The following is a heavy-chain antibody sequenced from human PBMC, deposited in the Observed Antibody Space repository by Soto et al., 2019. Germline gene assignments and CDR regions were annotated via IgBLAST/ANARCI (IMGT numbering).Heavy chain of an antibody. J-gene: IGHJ3*02. CDR1: GYTFTSYY. CDR2: INPSDGST. D-gene: IGHD2-2*01. Sequence: GASVKVSCKASGYTFTSYYMHWVRQAPGQGLEWKGIINPSDGSTSYAQKNQGRVNMTKDKSTSTVYMELRSLRSEDKTVDYCARYVPAAMDAFDIWGQGTMVTVSS. V-gene: IGHV1-46*01. CDR3: ARYVPAAMDAFDI.